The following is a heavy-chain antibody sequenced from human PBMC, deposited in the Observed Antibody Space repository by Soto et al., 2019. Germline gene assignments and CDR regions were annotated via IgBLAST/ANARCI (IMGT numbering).Heavy chain of an antibody. CDR1: GFTFSDYG. CDR3: AKGWPGYSSSWFAFDI. CDR2: ISYEGSNK. Sequence: GGSLRLSCAASGFTFSDYGMHWVRQAPGKGLEWVAVISYEGSNKYYADSVKGRFTISRDNSKNTVYLHMNSLRAEDTAVYYCAKGWPGYSSSWFAFDIWGQGTMVTVSS. V-gene: IGHV3-30*18. D-gene: IGHD6-13*01. J-gene: IGHJ3*02.